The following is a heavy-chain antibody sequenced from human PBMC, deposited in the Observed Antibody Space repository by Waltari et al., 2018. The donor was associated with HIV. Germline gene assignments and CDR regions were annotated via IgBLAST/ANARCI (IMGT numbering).Heavy chain of an antibody. CDR1: GFIFATYD. V-gene: IGHV3-13*01. Sequence: EVQLVESGGGLVQPGGSLRLSCAASGFIFATYDMHWVRQRSGKGLECVEAVGSAGETYYSDSGKGRLTISREDAKNSLFLQMNSLRAEDTALHYCARDTLGTLDYWGQGILITVSS. J-gene: IGHJ4*02. CDR2: VGSAGET. CDR3: ARDTLGTLDY.